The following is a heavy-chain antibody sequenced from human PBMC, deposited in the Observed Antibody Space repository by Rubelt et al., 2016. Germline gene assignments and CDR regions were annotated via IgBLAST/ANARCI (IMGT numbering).Heavy chain of an antibody. J-gene: IGHJ5*02. CDR2: INHSGST. CDR3: ARVSRGSGLDP. Sequence: TLSLTCAVYGGSFSGYYWSWIRQPPGKGLEWIGEINHSGSTNYNPSLKSRVTISVDTSKNQFSLKLSSVTAADTAVYYCARVSRGSGLDPWGQGTLVTVSS. V-gene: IGHV4-34*01. CDR1: GGSFSGYY. D-gene: IGHD3-10*01.